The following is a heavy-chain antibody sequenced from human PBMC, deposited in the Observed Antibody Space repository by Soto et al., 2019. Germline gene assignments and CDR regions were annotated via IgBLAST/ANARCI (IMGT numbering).Heavy chain of an antibody. CDR2: ISYDGSNK. CDR3: ARGAGRGAVAGIIFGY. CDR1: GFTFSSYA. V-gene: IGHV3-30-3*01. Sequence: GGSLRLSCAASGFTFSSYAMNWVRQAPGKGLEWVAVISYDGSNKYYADSVKGRFTISRDNSKNTLYLQMNSLRAEGTAVYYCARGAGRGAVAGIIFGYWGQGTLVTGS. J-gene: IGHJ4*02. D-gene: IGHD6-19*01.